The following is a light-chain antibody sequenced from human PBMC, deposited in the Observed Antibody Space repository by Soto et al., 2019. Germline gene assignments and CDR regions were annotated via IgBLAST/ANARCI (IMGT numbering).Light chain of an antibody. CDR1: GSNVGGYNY. Sequence: QSALTQPASMSGSPGQSITISCTGTGSNVGGYNYVSWYQQHPGKAPKLRIYEVTNRPSGVSHRFSGSKSGNTASLTISGRQPEDEDDYYCSSCTSSSTLPYVFGTGTQLTVL. CDR2: EVT. V-gene: IGLV2-14*01. J-gene: IGLJ1*01. CDR3: SSCTSSSTLPYV.